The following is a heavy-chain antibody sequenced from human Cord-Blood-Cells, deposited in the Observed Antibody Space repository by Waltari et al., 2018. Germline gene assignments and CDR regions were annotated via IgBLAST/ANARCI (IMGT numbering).Heavy chain of an antibody. D-gene: IGHD2-8*01. CDR3: ARANIWRGYWYFDL. CDR2: IYSGGST. Sequence: QLVESGGGFSQPGGSMRPARASAGLTVRSHVTSLARPAPGKGFECVAVIYSGGSTYDADSVKGRFTISRDNSKNTLYLQMNSLRAEDTAVYYCARANIWRGYWYFDLWGRGTLVTVSS. CDR1: GLTVRSHV. V-gene: IGHV3-53*01. J-gene: IGHJ2*01.